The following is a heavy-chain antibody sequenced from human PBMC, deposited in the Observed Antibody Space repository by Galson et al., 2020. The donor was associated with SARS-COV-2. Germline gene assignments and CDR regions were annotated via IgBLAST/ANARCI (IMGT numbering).Heavy chain of an antibody. CDR3: VKGSGSSSWYGYFDY. J-gene: IGHJ4*02. CDR1: GFTFSSYA. V-gene: IGHV3-64D*06. D-gene: IGHD6-13*01. CDR2: INSNGGST. Sequence: SCSGSGFTFSSYAMHWVRQAPGKGLEYVSAINSNGGSTYYADSVKGRFTISRDNSKNTLYLQMSSLRAEDTAVYYCVKGSGSSSWYGYFDYWGQGTLVTVSS.